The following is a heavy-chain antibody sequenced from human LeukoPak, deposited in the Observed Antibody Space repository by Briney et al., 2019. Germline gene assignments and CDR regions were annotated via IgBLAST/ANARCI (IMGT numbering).Heavy chain of an antibody. D-gene: IGHD3-22*01. CDR3: ARGLLYYYDKAPVDY. J-gene: IGHJ4*02. V-gene: IGHV4-34*01. Sequence: SETLSLTCAVYGGSFSGYYWSWIRQPPGKGLEWIGGINHSGSTNYNPSLKSRVTISADTSKNQFSLKLSSVTAADTAVYYCARGLLYYYDKAPVDYWGQGTLVTVSS. CDR2: INHSGST. CDR1: GGSFSGYY.